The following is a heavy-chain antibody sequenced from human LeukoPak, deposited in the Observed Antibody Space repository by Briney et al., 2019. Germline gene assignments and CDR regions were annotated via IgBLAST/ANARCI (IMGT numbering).Heavy chain of an antibody. CDR3: ERDMLGYFDS. D-gene: IGHD2-15*01. CDR1: GFSFTNFE. J-gene: IGHJ4*02. Sequence: GGSLRLSCAASGFSFTNFEMNWVRQAPGKGLEWVAYVSSSGTTTYYADSVKGRFTITRDHAKNSLYLQMNSLRAEGTAVYYCERDMLGYFDSWGEGTLVTVSS. CDR2: VSSSGTTT. V-gene: IGHV3-48*03.